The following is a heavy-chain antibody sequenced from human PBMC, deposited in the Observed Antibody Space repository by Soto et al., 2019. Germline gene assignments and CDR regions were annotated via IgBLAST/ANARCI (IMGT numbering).Heavy chain of an antibody. CDR2: ISWNSNII. J-gene: IGHJ4*02. CDR1: GFTFDDYA. Sequence: GGSLRLSCAASGFTFDDYAMHWVRRVPGKGLEWVSSISWNSNIIGYADSVKGRFTISRDNAKNSLYLQMNSLRPEDTALFYFAKGDPDGFCIGSTYYFDYWGQGTLVTVSS. CDR3: AKGDPDGFCIGSTYYFDY. D-gene: IGHD3-3*01. V-gene: IGHV3-9*01.